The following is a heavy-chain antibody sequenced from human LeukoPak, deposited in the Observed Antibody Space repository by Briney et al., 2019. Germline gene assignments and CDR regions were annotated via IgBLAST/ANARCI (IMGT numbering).Heavy chain of an antibody. J-gene: IGHJ4*02. CDR1: GGSISSGDYY. D-gene: IGHD2-21*01. V-gene: IGHV4-30-4*01. CDR3: ASQHDYGDY. CDR2: IYYSGST. Sequence: SETLSLTCTVSGGSISSGDYYWSWHRQPPGQGLEWIGYIYYSGSTYYNPSLKSRVTISVDTSKNQFSLKLSSVTAADTAVYYCASQHDYGDYWGQGTLVTVSS.